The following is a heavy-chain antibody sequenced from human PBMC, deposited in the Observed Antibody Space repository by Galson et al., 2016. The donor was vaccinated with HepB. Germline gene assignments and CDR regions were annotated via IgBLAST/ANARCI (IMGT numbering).Heavy chain of an antibody. CDR2: ISFDEKNT. D-gene: IGHD6-13*01. V-gene: IGHV3-30*03. CDR3: ARDVVRAAASGTLGY. CDR1: GFTFSSFG. J-gene: IGHJ4*02. Sequence: SLRLSCAASGFTFSSFGMHWARQAPGKGLEWVALISFDEKNTYYADFVRGRFTISRDNSKKTLYLQMNSLRLEDTGVYYCARDVVRAAASGTLGYWGQGTLVTVSS.